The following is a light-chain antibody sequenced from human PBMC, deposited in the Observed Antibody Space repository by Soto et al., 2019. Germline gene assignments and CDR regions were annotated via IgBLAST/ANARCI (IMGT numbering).Light chain of an antibody. CDR2: RDS. J-gene: IGLJ3*02. Sequence: QPVLTQPPSVSGTPGQRVVISCSGSSSNIGTNTVNWYQQLPGTAPKLLIFRDSQRPSGVPDRFSASKSGTSASLAISGLQSEDAADYYCAAWDDSLKGGVFGGGTKLTVL. CDR3: AAWDDSLKGGV. V-gene: IGLV1-44*01. CDR1: SSNIGTNT.